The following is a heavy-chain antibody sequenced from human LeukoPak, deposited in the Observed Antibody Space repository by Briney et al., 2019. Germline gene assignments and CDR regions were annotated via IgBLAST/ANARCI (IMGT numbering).Heavy chain of an antibody. Sequence: ASVKVSCKASGYTFTSYGISWVRQAPGQGLEWMGWISAYNGNTNYAQKLQGRVTMTTDTSTNTAYMELRSLRSDDTAVYYCARAIRDYYDYWFAPWGQGTLVTVSS. CDR1: GYTFTSYG. CDR3: ARAIRDYYDYWFAP. J-gene: IGHJ5*02. D-gene: IGHD3-22*01. CDR2: ISAYNGNT. V-gene: IGHV1-18*01.